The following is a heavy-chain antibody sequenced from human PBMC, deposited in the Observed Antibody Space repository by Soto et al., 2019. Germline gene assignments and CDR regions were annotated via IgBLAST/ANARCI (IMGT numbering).Heavy chain of an antibody. D-gene: IGHD4-17*01. V-gene: IGHV4-31*03. CDR2: IYYSGST. CDR3: ARALTTVTLLDP. CDR1: SGAISSGGYY. J-gene: IGHJ5*02. Sequence: QVQLQESGRGLVKPSQTLSLTCTVSSGAISSGGYYWSWIRQHPGKGLEWIGYIYYSGSTHYKPSLKRRVTRSVDTSKNQFSLKLSSVTAADTAVYYRARALTTVTLLDPWGQGTLVTGPS.